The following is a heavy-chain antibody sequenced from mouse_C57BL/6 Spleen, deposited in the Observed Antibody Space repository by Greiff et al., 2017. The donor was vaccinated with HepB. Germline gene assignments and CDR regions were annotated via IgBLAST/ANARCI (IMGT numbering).Heavy chain of an antibody. V-gene: IGHV5-9-1*02. D-gene: IGHD1-1*01. CDR3: TRDGYYGSSYFDY. J-gene: IGHJ2*01. CDR1: GFTFSSYA. CDR2: ISSGGDYI. Sequence: EVHLVESGEGLVKPGGSLKLSCAASGFTFSSYAMSWVRQTPEKRLEWVAYISSGGDYIYYADTVKGRFTISRDNARNTLYLQMSSLKSEDTAMYYCTRDGYYGSSYFDYWGQGTTLTVSS.